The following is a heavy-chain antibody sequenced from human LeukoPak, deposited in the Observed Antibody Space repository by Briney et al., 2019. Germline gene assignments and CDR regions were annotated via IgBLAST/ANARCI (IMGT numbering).Heavy chain of an antibody. CDR1: GFTFSNYA. V-gene: IGHV3-23*01. CDR2: IGGGGDSP. CDR3: AKDLRGYFRPIDY. D-gene: IGHD2/OR15-2a*01. J-gene: IGHJ4*02. Sequence: PGGSLRLSCAASGFTFSNYAMNWVRQAPGKGLEWVSGIGGGGDSPDYADSVKGRFTISRDNSKNTMYLQMHSLRVEDTAVYYCAKDLRGYFRPIDYWGQGTLVTVSS.